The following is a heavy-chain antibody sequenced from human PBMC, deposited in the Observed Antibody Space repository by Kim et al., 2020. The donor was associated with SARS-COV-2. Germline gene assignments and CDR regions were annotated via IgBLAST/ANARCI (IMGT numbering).Heavy chain of an antibody. D-gene: IGHD5-12*01. Sequence: SETLSLRCTVSGGSISSSSYYWGWIRQPPGKGLEWIGSIYNSGSTYYNPSLKSRVTISVDTSKNQFSLKLSSVTAADTAVYYCARRVEMATIWYWGQGTLVTVSS. J-gene: IGHJ4*02. CDR2: IYNSGST. CDR3: ARRVEMATIWY. CDR1: GGSISSSSYY. V-gene: IGHV4-39*01.